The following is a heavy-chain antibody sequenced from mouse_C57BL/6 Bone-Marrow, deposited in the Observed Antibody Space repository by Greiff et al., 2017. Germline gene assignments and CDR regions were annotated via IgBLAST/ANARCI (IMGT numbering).Heavy chain of an antibody. CDR3: ASKAAYGNRYWYFDV. D-gene: IGHD2-1*01. Sequence: VQLQQPGAELVMPGASVKLSCKASGYTFTSYWMHWVKQRPGQGLEWIGEIDPSDSYTNYNQKFKGKSTLTVDKSSSTAYMQLSSLTSEDSAVYYCASKAAYGNRYWYFDVWGTGTTVTVSS. CDR1: GYTFTSYW. CDR2: IDPSDSYT. J-gene: IGHJ1*03. V-gene: IGHV1-69*01.